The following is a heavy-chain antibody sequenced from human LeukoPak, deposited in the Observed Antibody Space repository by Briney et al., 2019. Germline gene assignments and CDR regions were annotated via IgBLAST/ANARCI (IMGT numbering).Heavy chain of an antibody. CDR2: INHSGST. J-gene: IGHJ5*02. CDR3: ARGYCSSTSCYSHWFDP. CDR1: GGSFSGYY. Sequence: SETLSLTCALYGGSFSGYYWSWIRQPPGKGLEWIGEINHSGSTNYNPSLKSRVTISVDTSKNRFSLKLSSVTAADTAVYYCARGYCSSTSCYSHWFDPWGQGTLVTVSS. V-gene: IGHV4-34*01. D-gene: IGHD2-2*01.